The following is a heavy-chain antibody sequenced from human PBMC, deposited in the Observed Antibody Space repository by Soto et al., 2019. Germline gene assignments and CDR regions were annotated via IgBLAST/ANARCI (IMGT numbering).Heavy chain of an antibody. V-gene: IGHV3-33*01. CDR2: IWYDGSKT. J-gene: IGHJ5*01. Sequence: QVQLVESGGGVVQPGNSLRLSCAASGFTFRSYGIHWVRQAPGKGLEWVGVIWYDGSKTLYADSVKGRFIISRDNSENTAHLQMNSLRAEDTAVYFCARVNGCSGSSCGGRLDSWGQGTLVTVSS. D-gene: IGHD2-15*01. CDR3: ARVNGCSGSSCGGRLDS. CDR1: GFTFRSYG.